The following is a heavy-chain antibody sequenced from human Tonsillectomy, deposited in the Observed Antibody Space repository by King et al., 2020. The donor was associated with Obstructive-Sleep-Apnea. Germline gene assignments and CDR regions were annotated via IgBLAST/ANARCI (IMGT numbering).Heavy chain of an antibody. V-gene: IGHV4-39*07. D-gene: IGHD2-2*01. CDR2: VYYSGST. CDR1: GGSISRSNYY. J-gene: IGHJ3*02. Sequence: QVQLQESGPGLVKPSETLSLTCTVSGGSISRSNYYWGWIRQPPGKGLEWIGSVYYSGSTYYTPSLKSRVTISVDTSKNQFSLKLDSVTAADTALYFCARDREIVLVSAAVPNSFDIWGQGTMVTVSS. CDR3: ARDREIVLVSAAVPNSFDI.